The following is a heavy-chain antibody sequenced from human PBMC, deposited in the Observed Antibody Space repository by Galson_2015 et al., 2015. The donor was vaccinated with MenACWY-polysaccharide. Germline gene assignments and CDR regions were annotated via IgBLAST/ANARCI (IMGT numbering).Heavy chain of an antibody. CDR1: GFTFSTYE. J-gene: IGHJ3*02. CDR2: ISGGGSMI. CDR3: ARDRGSYDAYDI. Sequence: LRLSCAASGFTFSTYEMNWVRQRPEKGLQWIAYISGGGSMIHYADSVKGRFTISRDKAKDTLYLEMNSLTAEDTGLYYCARDRGSYDAYDIWGQGTVVTVSS. V-gene: IGHV3-48*03. D-gene: IGHD5-18*01.